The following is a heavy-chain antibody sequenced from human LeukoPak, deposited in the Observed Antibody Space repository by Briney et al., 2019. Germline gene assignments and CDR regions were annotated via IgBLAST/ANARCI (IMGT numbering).Heavy chain of an antibody. Sequence: KSSETLSLTCTVSGGSITGYSWSWFRQSPVKGLEWIGYISYRGATNSNPSLKSRVTVSLDMSKNQFSLKLNSVTAADTAVYYCVRGTAAVYWGQGTLVTVSS. V-gene: IGHV4-59*01. CDR1: GGSITGYS. CDR3: VRGTAAVY. CDR2: ISYRGAT. D-gene: IGHD6-25*01. J-gene: IGHJ4*02.